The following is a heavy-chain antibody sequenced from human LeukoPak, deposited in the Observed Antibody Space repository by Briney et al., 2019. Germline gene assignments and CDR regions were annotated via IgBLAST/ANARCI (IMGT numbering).Heavy chain of an antibody. D-gene: IGHD4-23*01. CDR1: GFTFSSYW. CDR3: ARKTVVGSYFDY. V-gene: IGHV3-7*03. CDR2: IKQDGSDK. Sequence: GGSLRLSCAASGFTFSSYWMSWVRQAPGKGLEWVANIKQDGSDKYYVDSVKGGFTISRDNAKSSLYLQINSLRAEDTAVYYCARKTVVGSYFDYWGQGTPVTVSS. J-gene: IGHJ4*02.